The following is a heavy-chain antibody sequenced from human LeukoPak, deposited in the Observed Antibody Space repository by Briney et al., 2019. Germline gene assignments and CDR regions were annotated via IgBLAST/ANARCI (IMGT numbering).Heavy chain of an antibody. Sequence: SETLSLTCAVYGGSFSGYYWSWIRQPPGKGLEWIGEINHSGSTNYNPSLKSRVTISVDTSKNQFSLKLSSVTAADTAVYYCARHGTTYYYDSSGVFYFDYWGQGTLVTVSS. CDR2: INHSGST. V-gene: IGHV4-34*01. CDR1: GGSFSGYY. J-gene: IGHJ4*02. D-gene: IGHD3-22*01. CDR3: ARHGTTYYYDSSGVFYFDY.